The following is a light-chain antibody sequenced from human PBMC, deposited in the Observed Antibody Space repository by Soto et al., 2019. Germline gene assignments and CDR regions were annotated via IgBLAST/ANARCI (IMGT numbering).Light chain of an antibody. Sequence: DLVMTQSPLSLPVTPGEPASISCRSSQSLLHSNGYNYLDWYLQKPGQSPQLLIYLGSNRASGVPDRFSGSGSGTDFTLKISRAEAEDVGVYYCMQALQLLTFGGGTKVEIK. V-gene: IGKV2-28*01. CDR2: LGS. CDR3: MQALQLLT. CDR1: QSLLHSNGYNY. J-gene: IGKJ4*01.